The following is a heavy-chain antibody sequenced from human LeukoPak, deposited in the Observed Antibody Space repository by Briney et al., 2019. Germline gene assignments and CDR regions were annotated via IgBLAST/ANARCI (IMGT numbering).Heavy chain of an antibody. D-gene: IGHD1-26*01. CDR1: GFTFSTHW. Sequence: GGSLRLSCAASGFTFSTHWRSWDRQAPGRGLEWVANINHDGSDKYYVDSVKGRFTISRDNAKNSLYLQMNSLRAEDTAVYYCARDMFSGSYSGVNYWGQGILVTVSS. CDR3: ARDMFSGSYSGVNY. CDR2: INHDGSDK. J-gene: IGHJ4*02. V-gene: IGHV3-7*04.